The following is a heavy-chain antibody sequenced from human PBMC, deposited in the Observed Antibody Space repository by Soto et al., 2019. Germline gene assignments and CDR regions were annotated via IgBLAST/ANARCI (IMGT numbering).Heavy chain of an antibody. J-gene: IGHJ6*04. Sequence: ASVKVSCKASGYTFTGYYMHWVRQAPGQGLEWMGWINPNSGGTNYAQKFQGRVTMTRDTSISTAYMELSRLRSDDTAVYYCARDLGVYDFWSCSGMDVWGKGPTVTVSS. CDR3: ARDLGVYDFWSCSGMDV. V-gene: IGHV1-2*02. CDR2: INPNSGGT. D-gene: IGHD3-3*01. CDR1: GYTFTGYY.